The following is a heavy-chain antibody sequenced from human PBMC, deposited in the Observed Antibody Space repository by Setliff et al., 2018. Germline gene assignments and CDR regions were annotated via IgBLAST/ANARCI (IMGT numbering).Heavy chain of an antibody. D-gene: IGHD1-26*01. Sequence: SETLSLTCTVSGGSISSGGYYWSWIRQQPGKGLEWVGYIYYSGNTYYNPSLKSRVTISVDTSKNKFSLKLSSVTAADTAVYYCARDRRIVGARHAFDIWGQGTMVTASS. CDR2: IYYSGNT. CDR1: GGSISSGGYY. J-gene: IGHJ3*02. V-gene: IGHV4-31*03. CDR3: ARDRRIVGARHAFDI.